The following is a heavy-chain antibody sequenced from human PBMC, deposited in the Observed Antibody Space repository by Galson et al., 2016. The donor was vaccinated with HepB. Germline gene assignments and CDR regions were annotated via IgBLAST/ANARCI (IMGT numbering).Heavy chain of an antibody. CDR1: GFTFSSYS. CDR2: ISYSSSYM. CDR3: ARDRGGGAPKLVIFDY. J-gene: IGHJ4*02. Sequence: SLRLSCAASGFTFSSYSMHWVRQAPGKGLEWVSSISYSSSYMPYADAVKGRFTISRDDAKNSLYLQMNSLGAEDTAVYFCARDRGGGAPKLVIFDYWGQGTLVTVFS. V-gene: IGHV3-21*01. D-gene: IGHD3-16*01.